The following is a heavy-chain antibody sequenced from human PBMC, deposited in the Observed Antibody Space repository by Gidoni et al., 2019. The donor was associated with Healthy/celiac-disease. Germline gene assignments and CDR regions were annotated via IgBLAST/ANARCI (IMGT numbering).Heavy chain of an antibody. CDR1: GGSISSGGYS. Sequence: QVQLQESGPGLVKPSQTLSPTCTASGGSISSGGYSWRWIRQHPGKGLEWLGYIYYSWSTYYNPSLKSRVTISVDTSKNQFSLKLSSVTAADTAVYYCARSGITFGGVIVKDYYYYMDVWGKGTTVTVSS. CDR3: ARSGITFGGVIVKDYYYYMDV. V-gene: IGHV4-31*03. CDR2: IYYSWST. D-gene: IGHD3-16*02. J-gene: IGHJ6*03.